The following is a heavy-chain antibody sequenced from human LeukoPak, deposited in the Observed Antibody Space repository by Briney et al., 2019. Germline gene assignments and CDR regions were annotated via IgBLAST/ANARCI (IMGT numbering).Heavy chain of an antibody. D-gene: IGHD5-24*01. V-gene: IGHV3-30*01. CDR2: ISYDGSNK. Sequence: GGSLRLSCAASGFTFSSYAMHWVRQAPGKGLEWVAVISYDGSNKYYADSVKGRFTISRDNSKNTLYLQMNSLRAEDTAVYYCARAPGRDGYNSDFDYWGQGTLVTVSS. CDR3: ARAPGRDGYNSDFDY. J-gene: IGHJ4*02. CDR1: GFTFSSYA.